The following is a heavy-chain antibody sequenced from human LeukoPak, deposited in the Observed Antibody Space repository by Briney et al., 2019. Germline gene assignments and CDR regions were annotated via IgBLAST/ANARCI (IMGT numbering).Heavy chain of an antibody. V-gene: IGHV4-31*03. CDR1: GVSISSGGYY. CDR3: ARDRVAAAGREFDP. CDR2: IYYSGST. Sequence: SETLSLTCTVSGVSISSGGYYWSWIRQHPGKGLEWIGYIYYSGSTYYNPSLKSRVTISVDTSRNQFSLKLSSVTAADTAVYYCARDRVAAAGREFDPWGQGTLVTVSS. J-gene: IGHJ5*02. D-gene: IGHD6-13*01.